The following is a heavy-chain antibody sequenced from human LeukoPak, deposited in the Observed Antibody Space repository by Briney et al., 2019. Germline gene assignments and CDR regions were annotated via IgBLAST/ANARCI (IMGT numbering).Heavy chain of an antibody. J-gene: IGHJ6*03. V-gene: IGHV4-34*01. CDR3: ARRSAGTTRFDYYYYYYYMDV. D-gene: IGHD1-7*01. CDR1: GGSFSGYY. Sequence: PSETLYLTCAVYGGSFSGYYWSWIRQPPGKGLEWIGEINHSGSTNYNPSLKSRVTISVDTSKNQFSLKLSSVTAADTAVYYCARRSAGTTRFDYYYYYYYMDVWGKGTTVTVSS. CDR2: INHSGST.